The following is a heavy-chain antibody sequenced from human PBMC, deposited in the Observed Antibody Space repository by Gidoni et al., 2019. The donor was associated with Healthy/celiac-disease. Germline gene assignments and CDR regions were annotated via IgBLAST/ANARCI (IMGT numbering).Heavy chain of an antibody. V-gene: IGHV3-48*03. D-gene: IGHD6-13*01. CDR3: ATISLSSSWYGGVYGMDV. CDR1: GFSFSSYE. J-gene: IGHJ6*02. Sequence: EVQLVESGGGLVQPGGSLRLSCAASGFSFSSYEMNWVRQAPGKGLEWVSYISSSGSTIYYADSVKGRFTISRDNAKNSLYLQMNSLRAEDTAVYYCATISLSSSWYGGVYGMDVWGQGTTVTVSS. CDR2: ISSSGSTI.